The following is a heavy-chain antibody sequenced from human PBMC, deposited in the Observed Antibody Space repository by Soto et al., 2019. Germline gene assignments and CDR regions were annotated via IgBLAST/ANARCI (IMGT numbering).Heavy chain of an antibody. V-gene: IGHV1-58*01. CDR2: IVVGSGNT. Sequence: GASVKVSCKASGFTFTSSAVQWVRQARGQRLEWIGWIVVGSGNTNYAQKFQERVTITRDMSTSTAYMELSSLRSEDTAVYYCAAGTSIAVAGFDYWGQGTLVTVSS. J-gene: IGHJ4*02. D-gene: IGHD6-19*01. CDR3: AAGTSIAVAGFDY. CDR1: GFTFTSSA.